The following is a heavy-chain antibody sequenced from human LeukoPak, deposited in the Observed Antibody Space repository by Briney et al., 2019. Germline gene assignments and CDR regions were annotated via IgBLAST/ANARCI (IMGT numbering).Heavy chain of an antibody. CDR3: ARGGLGSWTFDS. Sequence: PGGSLRLSCAASGFTFSSYEMNWVRQAPGKGLEWVSYISGTGTTIYYADSVKGRFTISRDNAKYSLHLQMDSLRADDTAVYSCARGGLGSWTFDSWGQGTLVTVSS. CDR2: ISGTGTTI. J-gene: IGHJ5*01. CDR1: GFTFSSYE. D-gene: IGHD3-10*01. V-gene: IGHV3-48*03.